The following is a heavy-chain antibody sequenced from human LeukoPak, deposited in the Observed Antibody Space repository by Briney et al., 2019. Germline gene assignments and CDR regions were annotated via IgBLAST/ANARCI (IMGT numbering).Heavy chain of an antibody. Sequence: SVKVSCKASGGTFSSYAISWVRQAPGQGLEWMGGIIPIFGTANYAQKFQGRVTITTDESTSTAYVELSSLRSEDTAVYYCARQLWFGESLASDYYYMDVWGKGTTVTVSS. D-gene: IGHD3-10*01. CDR2: IIPIFGTA. J-gene: IGHJ6*03. CDR3: ARQLWFGESLASDYYYMDV. V-gene: IGHV1-69*05. CDR1: GGTFSSYA.